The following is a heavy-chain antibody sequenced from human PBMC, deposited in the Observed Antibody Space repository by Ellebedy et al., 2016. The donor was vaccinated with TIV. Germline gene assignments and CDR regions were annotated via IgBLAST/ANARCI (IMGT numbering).Heavy chain of an antibody. Sequence: AASVKVSCKASGYTFTSYAMHWVRQAPGQRLEWMGWINAGNGNTKYSQKFQGRVTMTRDTSTSTVYMKLSSLRSEDTAVYYCARRDSGYFFYWGQGTLVTVSS. D-gene: IGHD5-12*01. V-gene: IGHV1-3*01. J-gene: IGHJ4*02. CDR1: GYTFTSYA. CDR3: ARRDSGYFFY. CDR2: INAGNGNT.